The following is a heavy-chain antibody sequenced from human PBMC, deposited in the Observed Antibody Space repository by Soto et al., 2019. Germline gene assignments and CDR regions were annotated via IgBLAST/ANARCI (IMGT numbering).Heavy chain of an antibody. CDR2: IYYSGST. J-gene: IGHJ6*02. D-gene: IGHD2-21*02. CDR3: AREDCTEVGMDV. CDR1: GGSISSGNYC. Sequence: SETLSLTCTVSGGSISSGNYCWSWIRQHPGKGLEWIGYIYYSGSTYYNPSLNSRVTISLDTSKNQFSLKLRSVIAADTAVDYCAREDCTEVGMDVWGQGTTVTVSS. V-gene: IGHV4-31*03.